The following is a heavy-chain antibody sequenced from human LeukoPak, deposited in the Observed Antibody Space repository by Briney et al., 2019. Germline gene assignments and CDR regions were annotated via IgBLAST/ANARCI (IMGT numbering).Heavy chain of an antibody. CDR3: ARGGYYFDY. J-gene: IGHJ4*02. D-gene: IGHD6-13*01. CDR2: INHSGST. CDR1: GGSFSGYY. V-gene: IGHV4-34*01. Sequence: SETLSLTCAVYGGSFSGYYWSWIRQPPGKGLEWNGEINHSGSTNYNPSLKSRVTISVDTSKNQFSLKLSSVTAADTAVYYCARGGYYFDYWGQGTLVTVSS.